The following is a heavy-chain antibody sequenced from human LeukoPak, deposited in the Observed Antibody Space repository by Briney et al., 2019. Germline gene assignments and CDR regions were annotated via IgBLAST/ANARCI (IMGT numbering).Heavy chain of an antibody. D-gene: IGHD3-9*01. Sequence: VASVKVSCKASGYTFSGYYMHWVRQAPGQGLEWMGWINPNSGGTYYTQKLQGRVTMTTDTSTSTAYMELRSLRSDDTAVYYCAREEKYYDILTGYYTPPNPLDYWGQGTLVTVSS. V-gene: IGHV1-2*02. J-gene: IGHJ4*02. CDR3: AREEKYYDILTGYYTPPNPLDY. CDR2: INPNSGGT. CDR1: GYTFSGYY.